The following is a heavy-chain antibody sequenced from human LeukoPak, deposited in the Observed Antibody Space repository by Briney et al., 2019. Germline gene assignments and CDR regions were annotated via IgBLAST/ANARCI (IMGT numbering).Heavy chain of an antibody. CDR3: ARPKGYSYGTVKRDFYFDY. Sequence: SETLSLTCAVYGGSFSGYYWSWIRQPPGKGLEWIGEINHSGSTNYNPSLKSRVTISVDTSKNQFSLKLSSVTAADTAVYYCARPKGYSYGTVKRDFYFDYWGQGTLVTVSS. D-gene: IGHD5-18*01. V-gene: IGHV4-34*01. J-gene: IGHJ4*02. CDR1: GGSFSGYY. CDR2: INHSGST.